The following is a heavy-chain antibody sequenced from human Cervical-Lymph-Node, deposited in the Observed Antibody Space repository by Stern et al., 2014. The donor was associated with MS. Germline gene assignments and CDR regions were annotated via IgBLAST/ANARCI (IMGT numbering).Heavy chain of an antibody. CDR2: ISAYDGNT. CDR3: ARSGTRVPRGY. V-gene: IGHV1-18*04. Sequence: QVQLVHSGPEVTKPGASVKVSCKASGYTFNSYGNAWARQAPGPGLELVGGISAYDGNTTDERKLQVIVTLTTNTTTSTVYMELRSLRSDDTAIYVCARSGTRVPRGYWGQGTLITVSS. D-gene: IGHD6-25*01. CDR1: GYTFNSYG. J-gene: IGHJ4*02.